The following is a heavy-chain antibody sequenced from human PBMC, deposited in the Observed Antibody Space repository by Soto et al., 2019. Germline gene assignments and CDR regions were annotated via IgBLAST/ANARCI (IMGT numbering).Heavy chain of an antibody. CDR2: TYYRSEWYN. D-gene: IGHD6-19*01. J-gene: IGHJ4*02. CDR1: GDSFSSNSAA. Sequence: SPTLALTGAISGDSFSSNSAAWNWIRQSPSRGLEWLGRTYYRSEWYNDYVVSVKGRETFNADTSKNQFSLQLNSVTPEDTAVYYCETGQWLEFDDWGPGTQVTVSS. CDR3: ETGQWLEFDD. V-gene: IGHV6-1*01.